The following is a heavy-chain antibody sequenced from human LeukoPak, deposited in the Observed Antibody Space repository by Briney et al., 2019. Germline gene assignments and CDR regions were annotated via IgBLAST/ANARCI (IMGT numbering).Heavy chain of an antibody. J-gene: IGHJ4*02. CDR2: VYHSGTP. Sequence: SETLSLTCIVSGDSHSNCYWTWIRQPPGKGLEWIGYVYHSGTPSYNPSLTSRVTISLNTSKNQFSLRLSSVTAADTAVYFCVGDSEYCDTTGCTDYFDLWGQGSLVGDST. CDR1: GDSHSNCY. V-gene: IGHV4-59*12. D-gene: IGHD2/OR15-2a*01. CDR3: VGDSEYCDTTGCTDYFDL.